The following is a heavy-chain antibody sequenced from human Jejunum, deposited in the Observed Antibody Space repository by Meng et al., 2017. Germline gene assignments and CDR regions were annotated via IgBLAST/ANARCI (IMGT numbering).Heavy chain of an antibody. D-gene: IGHD3-3*01. CDR2: TYYTSKWNN. Sequence: GHVPQSVPGLVKPTQTLYPHCAPSGDNVPRSNTACNWFRQYPSRGLEWLGRTYYTSKWNNDYAVSERSRITINADTSKSQSSLHLNSVTPEDTAVYYCARGFWKSGFDSWGQGTLVTVFS. CDR1: GDNVPRSNTA. CDR3: ARGFWKSGFDS. J-gene: IGHJ5*02. V-gene: IGHV6-1*01.